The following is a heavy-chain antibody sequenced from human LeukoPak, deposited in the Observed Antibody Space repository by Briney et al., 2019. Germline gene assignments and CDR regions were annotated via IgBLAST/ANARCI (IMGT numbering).Heavy chain of an antibody. CDR1: GYTFTSYG. J-gene: IGHJ5*01. Sequence: ASVKVSCKASGYTFTSYGISWVRQAPGQGLEWMGWISAYNGNTNYAQKLQGRVTMTSDTSASTVYLDLSSLRSEDTAIYYCARDKSSTNWLDSWGQGTLVTVSS. CDR3: ARDKSSTNWLDS. V-gene: IGHV1-18*01. CDR2: ISAYNGNT. D-gene: IGHD3-10*01.